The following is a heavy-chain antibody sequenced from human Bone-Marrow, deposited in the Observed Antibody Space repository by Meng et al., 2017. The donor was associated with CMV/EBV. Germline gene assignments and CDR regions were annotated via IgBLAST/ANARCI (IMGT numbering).Heavy chain of an antibody. D-gene: IGHD6-19*01. CDR1: GFTFSDYY. CDR3: ARGAVNVDYYNFKGMDV. V-gene: IGHV3-11*04. J-gene: IGHJ6*02. Sequence: GESLKISCAASGFTFSDYYMTWIRQAPGKGLEWISYISNSATTMYYADSVKGRFTISRDNAKNSLYLQMNSLSAEDTAVYYCARGAVNVDYYNFKGMDVWGQGPTVTVYS. CDR2: ISNSATTM.